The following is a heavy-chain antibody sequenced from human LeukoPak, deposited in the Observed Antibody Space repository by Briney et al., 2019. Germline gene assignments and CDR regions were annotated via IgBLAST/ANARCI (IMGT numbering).Heavy chain of an antibody. D-gene: IGHD3-16*01. CDR2: ISAYNGNT. V-gene: IGHV1-18*01. CDR3: AVTFSGSYATDDY. Sequence: GASVKVSCKASGYTFTSYGISWVRQAPGQGLEWMGWISAYNGNTNYAQKLQGRVTMTRNTSISTAYMELSSLRSEDTAVYYCAVTFSGSYATDDYWGQGTLVTVSS. CDR1: GYTFTSYG. J-gene: IGHJ4*02.